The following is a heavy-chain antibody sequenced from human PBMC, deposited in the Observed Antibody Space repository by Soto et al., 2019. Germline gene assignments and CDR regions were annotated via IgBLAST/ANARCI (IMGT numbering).Heavy chain of an antibody. CDR3: ARQSYFDWYWFDP. Sequence: PSETLSLTCTVSGGSISRSSYCWGWIRQAPGRGLEWIGSFYYSGSTYYNPSLKSRVTISVDTSKNQFSLNLSSVTAADTAVYYCARQSYFDWYWFDPWGQG. CDR2: FYYSGST. D-gene: IGHD3-9*01. CDR1: GGSISRSSYC. J-gene: IGHJ5*02. V-gene: IGHV4-39*01.